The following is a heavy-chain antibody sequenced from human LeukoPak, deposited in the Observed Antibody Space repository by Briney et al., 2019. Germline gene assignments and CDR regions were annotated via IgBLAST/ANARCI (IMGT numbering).Heavy chain of an antibody. CDR1: GYTFTSYG. D-gene: IGHD2-2*01. V-gene: IGHV1-18*01. CDR2: ISAYNGNT. J-gene: IGHJ4*02. Sequence: ASAKVSCKASGYTFTSYGISWVRQAPGQGLEWMGWISAYNGNTNYAQKLQGRVTMTTDTSTSTAYMELRSLRSDDTAVYYCARDPAPGRIVVVPAAMGVWGQGTLVTVSS. CDR3: ARDPAPGRIVVVPAAMGV.